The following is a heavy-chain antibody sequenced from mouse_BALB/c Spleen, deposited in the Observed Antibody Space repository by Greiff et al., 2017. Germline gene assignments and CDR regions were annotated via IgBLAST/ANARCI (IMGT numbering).Heavy chain of an antibody. V-gene: IGHV5-17*02. J-gene: IGHJ4*01. Sequence: EVKLVESGGGLVQPGGSRKLSCAASGFTFSSFGMHWVRQAPEKGLEWVAYISSGSSTIYYADTVKGRFTISRDNPKNTLFLQMTSLRSEDTAMYYCARSSAGQATYAMDYWGQGTSVTVSS. CDR1: GFTFSSFG. CDR2: ISSGSSTI. CDR3: ARSSAGQATYAMDY. D-gene: IGHD3-2*02.